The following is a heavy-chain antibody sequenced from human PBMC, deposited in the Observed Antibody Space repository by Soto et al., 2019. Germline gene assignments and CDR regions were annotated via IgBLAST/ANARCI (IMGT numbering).Heavy chain of an antibody. J-gene: IGHJ4*02. CDR2: IYYSGST. V-gene: IGHV4-59*01. Sequence: XSETLSLTCTVSGGSSSRYDWSWIRQPPGKGLEWIGYIYYSGSTNYNPSLKSRVTISVDTSKNQFSMKLSSVTAADTAVYYCARDSLSYYDSRGYLGRHWGQGSLVTVSS. CDR1: GGSSSRYD. D-gene: IGHD3-22*01. CDR3: ARDSLSYYDSRGYLGRH.